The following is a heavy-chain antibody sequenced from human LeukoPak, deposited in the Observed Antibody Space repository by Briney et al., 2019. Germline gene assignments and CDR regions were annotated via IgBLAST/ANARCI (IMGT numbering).Heavy chain of an antibody. D-gene: IGHD6-19*01. CDR2: ISDNGDRT. V-gene: IGHV3-23*01. CDR3: VKGRLTVAGHFDF. Sequence: GSLGLSCAASGFTFSSDAMNWVRQAPGKGLEWVSVISDNGDRTYYADSVKGRFTISRDNYKNTLFLQMNSLRAEDTAVYYCVKGRLTVAGHFDFWGQGTLVTVSS. CDR1: GFTFSSDA. J-gene: IGHJ4*02.